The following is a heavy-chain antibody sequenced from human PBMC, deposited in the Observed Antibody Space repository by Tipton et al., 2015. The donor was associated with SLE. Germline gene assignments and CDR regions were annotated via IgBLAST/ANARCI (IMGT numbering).Heavy chain of an antibody. J-gene: IGHJ4*02. CDR3: AKDDTMIVVADY. D-gene: IGHD3-22*01. V-gene: IGHV3-33*06. Sequence: SLRLSCAASGFTFSSYGMHWVRQAPGKGLEWVAVIWYYGSNKYYADSVKGRFTISRDNSKNTLYLQMNSLRAEDTAVYYCAKDDTMIVVADYWGQGTLVTVSS. CDR1: GFTFSSYG. CDR2: IWYYGSNK.